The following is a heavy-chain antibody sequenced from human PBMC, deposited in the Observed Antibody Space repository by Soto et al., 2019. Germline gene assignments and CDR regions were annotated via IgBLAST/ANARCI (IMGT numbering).Heavy chain of an antibody. CDR2: INHSGST. J-gene: IGHJ6*02. V-gene: IGHV4-34*01. CDR1: VGSFSGYY. CDR3: ARVDIIAADGRLNYGMDV. Sequence: ETLSLTCAVYVGSFSGYYWSWIRQPPGKGLEWIGEINHSGSTNYNPSLKSRVTISVDTSKNQFSLKLSSVTAADTAVYYCARVDIIAADGRLNYGMDVWGQGTTVTVSS. D-gene: IGHD6-13*01.